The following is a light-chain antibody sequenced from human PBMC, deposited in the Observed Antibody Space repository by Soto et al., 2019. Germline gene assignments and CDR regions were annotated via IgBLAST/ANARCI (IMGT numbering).Light chain of an antibody. CDR3: QQNGTSPYT. V-gene: IGKV3-20*01. Sequence: DIVLTQSPGTLSLSPGERATLSCRASQSVGSSYLARYQLKPGQAPSLLIYDASSRATGVPDRFSGSGSGTDFTLTISRLEPDDFAGYFCQQNGTSPYTFGQGTKLQIK. CDR1: QSVGSSY. CDR2: DAS. J-gene: IGKJ2*01.